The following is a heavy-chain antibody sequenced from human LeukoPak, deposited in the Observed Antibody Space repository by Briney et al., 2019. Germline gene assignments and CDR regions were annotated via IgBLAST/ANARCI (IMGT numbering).Heavy chain of an antibody. CDR3: ARGEEPTVGTT. CDR1: GFIFSDYV. D-gene: IGHD1-1*01. V-gene: IGHV3-23*01. J-gene: IGHJ1*01. CDR2: SGTGGRT. Sequence: PGGSLRLSCAGSGFIFSDYVMSWGRQAPGKGLEWVSASGTGGRTYYADSVKGRFTISRDNSRKTVFLQMDGLRAEDTAVYYCARGEEPTVGTTWGQGTLVIVSS.